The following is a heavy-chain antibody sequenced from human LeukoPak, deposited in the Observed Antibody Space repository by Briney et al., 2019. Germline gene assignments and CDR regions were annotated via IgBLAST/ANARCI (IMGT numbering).Heavy chain of an antibody. J-gene: IGHJ5*02. CDR2: ISASGST. V-gene: IGHV4-4*07. CDR1: GGSISSYY. CDR3: ARNWFDP. Sequence: PSETLSLTCTVSGGSISSYYWSWIRQPAGKGLEWIGRISASGSTNYAPSLRSRVTRSVDTSTKQFSLKLTSVTAADTAMYYCARNWFDPWGQGTLVTVSS.